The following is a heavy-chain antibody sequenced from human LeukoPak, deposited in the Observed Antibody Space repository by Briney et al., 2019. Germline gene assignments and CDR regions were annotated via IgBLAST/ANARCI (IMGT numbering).Heavy chain of an antibody. CDR2: ISTYNGNP. CDR3: ARDSGRIAANFDY. D-gene: IGHD6-13*01. J-gene: IGHJ4*02. Sequence: ASVKVSCKASGYTFTTYGISWVRQAPGQGLEWMGWISTYNGNPTYVQNLQGRVTMTTDTSTSTAYMELRSLRSDDTAVYYCARDSGRIAANFDYRGQGTLVTVSS. V-gene: IGHV1-18*01. CDR1: GYTFTTYG.